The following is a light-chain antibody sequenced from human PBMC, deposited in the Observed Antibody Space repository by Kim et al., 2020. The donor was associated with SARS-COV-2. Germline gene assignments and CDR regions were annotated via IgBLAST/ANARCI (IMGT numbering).Light chain of an antibody. CDR3: QQSYTTLPYT. Sequence: DIQMTQSPSSLSASVGDRVTITCRASQSISTYLNWYQQKPGKAPKLLIYGASSLQSEVPSRFSGSGSGTDFTLTISCLQREDFATYFCQQSYTTLPYTFGQGTKLEI. CDR1: QSISTY. J-gene: IGKJ2*01. V-gene: IGKV1-39*01. CDR2: GAS.